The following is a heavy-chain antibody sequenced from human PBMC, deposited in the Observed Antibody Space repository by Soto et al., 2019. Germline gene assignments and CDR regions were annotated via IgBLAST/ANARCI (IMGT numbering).Heavy chain of an antibody. CDR2: VSSNGGST. V-gene: IGHV3-64*07. CDR3: ARGLGSRWYYAFDI. J-gene: IGHJ3*02. CDR1: GFTFSSHT. D-gene: IGHD6-13*01. Sequence: EVQLVESGGGLVQPGGSLRLSCAASGFTFSSHTMHWVRQAPGKGLEYVSTVSSNGGSTYYADSVRGRFTISRDNSKNTLYLQMGSLRAEDMAVYYCARGLGSRWYYAFDIWGQGTMVTVSS.